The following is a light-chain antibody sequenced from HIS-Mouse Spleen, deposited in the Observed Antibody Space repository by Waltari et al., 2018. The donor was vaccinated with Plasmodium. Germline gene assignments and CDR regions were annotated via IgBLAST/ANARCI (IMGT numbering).Light chain of an antibody. CDR1: QGISSY. Sequence: AIRMTQSPSSFSASTGDRVPITCRASQGISSYLAWYQQKPGKAPELLIYAASTLQSGVPSRFSGSGSGTDFTLTISCLQSEDFATYYCQQYYSFPQTFGQGTKVEIK. V-gene: IGKV1-8*01. J-gene: IGKJ1*01. CDR3: QQYYSFPQT. CDR2: AAS.